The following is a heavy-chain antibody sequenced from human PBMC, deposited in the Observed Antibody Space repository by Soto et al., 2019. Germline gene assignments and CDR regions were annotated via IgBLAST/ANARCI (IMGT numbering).Heavy chain of an antibody. J-gene: IGHJ4*02. CDR2: INHSGST. Sequence: PSETLSLTCAVYGGSFSGYYWSWIRQPPGKGLEWIGEINHSGSTNYNPSLKSRVTISVDTSKNQFSLKLSSVTAADTAVYYCARGWGRISDYWGQGALVTVS. CDR1: GGSFSGYY. CDR3: ARGWGRISDY. D-gene: IGHD7-27*01. V-gene: IGHV4-34*01.